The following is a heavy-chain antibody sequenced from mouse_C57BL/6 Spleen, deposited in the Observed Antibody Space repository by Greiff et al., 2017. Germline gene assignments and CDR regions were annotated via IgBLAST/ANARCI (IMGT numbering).Heavy chain of an antibody. CDR1: GFTFSAYY. D-gene: IGHD6-2*01. V-gene: IGHV5-16*01. CDR2: VNFDGTST. Sequence: EVKLVASEGGLVQPGRSLKLSCTSSGFTFSAYYMACVRQVPHKGLAWVSHVNFDGTSTYYLDSLKSRFIISRDTAKNILDLKISSLKSEDTSTDYCARGLLDYWGQGTTLTVSA. J-gene: IGHJ2*01. CDR3: ARGLLDY.